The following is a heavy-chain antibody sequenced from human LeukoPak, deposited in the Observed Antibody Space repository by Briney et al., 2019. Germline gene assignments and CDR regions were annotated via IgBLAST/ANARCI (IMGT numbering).Heavy chain of an antibody. J-gene: IGHJ4*02. CDR1: GFTFSSCG. CDR2: ISYDGSNK. CDR3: ARDKYSSSWYHPGALDY. V-gene: IGHV3-30*03. D-gene: IGHD6-13*01. Sequence: GGSLRLSCAASGFTFSSCGMHWVRQAPGKGLEWVAVISYDGSNKYYADSVKGRFTISRDNSKNTLYLQMNSLRAEDTAVYYCARDKYSSSWYHPGALDYWGRGTLVTVSS.